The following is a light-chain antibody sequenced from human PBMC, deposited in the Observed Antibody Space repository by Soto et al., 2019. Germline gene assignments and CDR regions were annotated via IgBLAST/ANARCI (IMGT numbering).Light chain of an antibody. J-gene: IGLJ3*02. V-gene: IGLV2-14*01. CDR1: NSDVGGYKY. CDR3: SSYTSNSTWV. CDR2: EVS. Sequence: QSALTQPASVSGSPGQSITISCTGTNSDVGGYKYVSWYQQHPGKAHKVMIYEVSNRPSGVSNRFSGSTSGNTASLTISGLQAEDEADYYCSSYTSNSTWVFGGGTQLTVL.